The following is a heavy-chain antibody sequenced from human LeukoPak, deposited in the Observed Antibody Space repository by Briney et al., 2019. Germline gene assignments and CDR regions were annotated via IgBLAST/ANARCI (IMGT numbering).Heavy chain of an antibody. CDR3: ANINVGSYGSIDY. D-gene: IGHD5-18*01. V-gene: IGHV3-30*18. Sequence: HPGGSLRLSCAASGFTFSSYGMHWVRQAPGKGLEWVAVISYDGSNKYYADSVKGRFTISRDNSKNTLYLQMNSLRAEDTAVYYCANINVGSYGSIDYWGQGTLVTVSS. J-gene: IGHJ4*02. CDR2: ISYDGSNK. CDR1: GFTFSSYG.